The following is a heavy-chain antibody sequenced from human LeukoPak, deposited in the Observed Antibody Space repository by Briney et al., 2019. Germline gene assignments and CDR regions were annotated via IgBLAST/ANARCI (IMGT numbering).Heavy chain of an antibody. D-gene: IGHD6-19*01. CDR1: GYTFTSYY. CDR2: INPSGGST. Sequence: ASVKVSCKASGYTFTSYYMHWVRQAPGQGLEWMGIINPSGGSTSYAQKFQGRVTMTRDMSTSTVYMELSSLTYDDTAVYYCARDRDSIAVAGSPRYCDYWGQGSLVTVSS. CDR3: ARDRDSIAVAGSPRYCDY. J-gene: IGHJ4*02. V-gene: IGHV1-46*01.